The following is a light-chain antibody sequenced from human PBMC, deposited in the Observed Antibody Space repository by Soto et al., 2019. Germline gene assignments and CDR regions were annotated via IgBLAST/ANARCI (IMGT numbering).Light chain of an antibody. Sequence: DIQLTQSPSTLSSSVGDRVTITCLSSQNIGTWLAWYQHRPGEGPKLLIHDASTLESGVPSRFSGGGSATEFSLTINSLESGDSGTYHCQQYATYSPSTFGQGTKVDIK. V-gene: IGKV1-5*01. CDR3: QQYATYSPST. J-gene: IGKJ1*01. CDR1: QNIGTW. CDR2: DAS.